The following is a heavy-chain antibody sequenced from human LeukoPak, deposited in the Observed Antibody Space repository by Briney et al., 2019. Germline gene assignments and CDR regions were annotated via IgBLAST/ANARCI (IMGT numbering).Heavy chain of an antibody. D-gene: IGHD6-13*01. J-gene: IGHJ4*02. Sequence: GASVKVSCKASGYTFTSYAMHWVRQAPGQRLEWMGWINAGNGNTKYSQKFQGRVTITRDTSASTAYMELSSLRSEDTAVYYCAAHPGIATQTDYWGQGTLVTVSS. CDR2: INAGNGNT. CDR3: AAHPGIATQTDY. CDR1: GYTFTSYA. V-gene: IGHV1-3*01.